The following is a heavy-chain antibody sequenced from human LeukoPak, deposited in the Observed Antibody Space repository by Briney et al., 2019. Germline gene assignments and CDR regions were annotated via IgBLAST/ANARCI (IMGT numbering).Heavy chain of an antibody. J-gene: IGHJ6*02. V-gene: IGHV4-39*01. CDR2: IYYSGST. CDR3: ATGGYSYGYASDYYYGMDV. CDR1: GGSISSSSYY. Sequence: SETLSLTCTVSGGSISSSSYYWGWLRQPPGKGLEWIGSIYYSGSTYYNPSLKSRVTISVDTSKNQFSLKLSSVTAADTAVYYCATGGYSYGYASDYYYGMDVWGQGTTVTVSS. D-gene: IGHD5-18*01.